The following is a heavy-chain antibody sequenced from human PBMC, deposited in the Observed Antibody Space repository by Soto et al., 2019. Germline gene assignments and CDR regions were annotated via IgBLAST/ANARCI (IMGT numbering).Heavy chain of an antibody. CDR2: IYPADSDT. Sequence: EVQLVQSGAEVKKPGESLKISCQGFGYTFSTYWIGWVRQKPGQGLEWMGAIYPADSDTRYTPSFEGHVTFSADKSLSTAYLQWNSLRASDTARYSCARRRAWNDAFDFWGQGVLVTVSS. CDR3: ARRRAWNDAFDF. V-gene: IGHV5-51*03. J-gene: IGHJ4*02. CDR1: GYTFSTYW. D-gene: IGHD1-1*01.